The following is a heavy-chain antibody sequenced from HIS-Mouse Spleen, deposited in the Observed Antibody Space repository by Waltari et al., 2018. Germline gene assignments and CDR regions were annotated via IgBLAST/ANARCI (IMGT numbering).Heavy chain of an antibody. V-gene: IGHV4-34*01. CDR2: INHSGST. Sequence: QVQLQQWGAGLLKPSETLSLTCAVYGGSFSGYYCSWFRQPPGKGLGWIGEINHSGSTNSNPSLKSRVTISVDTSKNQFSLKLSAVTAADTAVYYCASRPNFDYWGQGTLVTVSS. CDR1: GGSFSGYY. CDR3: ASRPNFDY. J-gene: IGHJ4*02. D-gene: IGHD6-6*01.